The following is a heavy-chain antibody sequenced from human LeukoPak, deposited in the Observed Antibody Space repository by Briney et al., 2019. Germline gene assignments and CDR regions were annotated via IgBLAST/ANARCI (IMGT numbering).Heavy chain of an antibody. Sequence: PGGSLRLSCAASRFTFSNFAMSWVRQAPGKGLEWVSAISGSGGSTYYADSVKGRFTISRDNSKNTLYLQMNSLRAEDTAVYYCAKDPRHYYDSSGYYYSWYFDLWGRGTLVTVSS. CDR3: AKDPRHYYDSSGYYYSWYFDL. CDR2: ISGSGGST. CDR1: RFTFSNFA. J-gene: IGHJ2*01. D-gene: IGHD3-22*01. V-gene: IGHV3-23*01.